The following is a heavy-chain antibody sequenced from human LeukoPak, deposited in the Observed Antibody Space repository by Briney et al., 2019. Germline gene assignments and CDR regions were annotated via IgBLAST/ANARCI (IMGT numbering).Heavy chain of an antibody. CDR2: FDPEDGET. V-gene: IGHV1-24*01. CDR3: ATVGNPAAGSSKGYYYGMDV. Sequence: ASVKVSCKVSGYTLTELSMHWVRQAPGKGLEWMGGFDPEDGETIYAQKFQGRVTMTEDTSTDTAYMELSSLRSEDTAVYYCATVGNPAAGSSKGYYYGMDVWGQGTTVTVSS. J-gene: IGHJ6*02. D-gene: IGHD6-13*01. CDR1: GYTLTELS.